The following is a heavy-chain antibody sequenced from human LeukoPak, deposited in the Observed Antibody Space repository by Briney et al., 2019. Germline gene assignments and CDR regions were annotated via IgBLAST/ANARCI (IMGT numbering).Heavy chain of an antibody. V-gene: IGHV3-33*01. CDR2: IWYDGSNK. CDR1: GFTFSSYG. D-gene: IGHD3-10*01. Sequence: GGSLRLSCTASGFTFSSYGMHWVRQAPGKGLEWVAVIWYDGSNKYYADSVKGRFTISRDNSKNTLYLQMNSLRAEDTAVYYCARESGYYGSGSYDYNYWGQGTLVTVSS. CDR3: ARESGYYGSGSYDYNY. J-gene: IGHJ4*02.